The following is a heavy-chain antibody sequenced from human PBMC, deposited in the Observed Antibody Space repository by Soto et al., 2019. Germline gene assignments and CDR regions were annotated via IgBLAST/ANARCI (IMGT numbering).Heavy chain of an antibody. D-gene: IGHD3-10*01. Sequence: ASVKVSCKASGYTFTTYGISWVRQAPGQGLEWLGWINTHNGNTNYAQNLQGRVIMTADTSTSTAYMELRSLRSDDTAIYYCTREGSAPYYYYGMDARGQGTTVTGSS. J-gene: IGHJ6*02. CDR1: GYTFTTYG. CDR2: INTHNGNT. V-gene: IGHV1-18*01. CDR3: TREGSAPYYYYGMDA.